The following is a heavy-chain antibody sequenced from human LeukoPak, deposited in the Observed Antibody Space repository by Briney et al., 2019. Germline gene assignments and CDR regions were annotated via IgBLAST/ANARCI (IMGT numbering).Heavy chain of an antibody. V-gene: IGHV3-23*01. CDR3: AKAYAFVGANYFDY. CDR1: GFTFSTYA. CDR2: IGDTT. J-gene: IGHJ4*02. D-gene: IGHD1-26*01. Sequence: PGGSLRLSRAASGFTFSTYAMSWVRQAPGKGLEWVSAIGDTTYYADSVKGRFTISRDNSKNTLYLQMNNLRAEDAAIYYCAKAYAFVGANYFDYWGQGTLVTVSS.